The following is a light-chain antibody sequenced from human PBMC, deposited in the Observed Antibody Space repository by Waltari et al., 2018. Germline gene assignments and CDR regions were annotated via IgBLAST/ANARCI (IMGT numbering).Light chain of an antibody. V-gene: IGLV10-54*04. CDR3: TAWDSSLNAHV. J-gene: IGLJ1*01. CDR1: SNNVGNLA. Sequence: QAGLTQPPSVSKGLRQTATLTCIGNSNNVGNLAAAWLQQDQGHPPKLLSYRNNNRPSGVSERFSASRSGNTASLTITGLQPEDEADYYCTAWDSSLNAHVFGTGTKVTVL. CDR2: RNN.